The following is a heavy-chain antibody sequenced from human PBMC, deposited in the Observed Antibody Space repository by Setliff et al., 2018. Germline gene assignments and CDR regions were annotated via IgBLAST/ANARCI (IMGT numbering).Heavy chain of an antibody. CDR3: ARMSGFLYMDV. J-gene: IGHJ6*03. CDR2: IYHSGST. V-gene: IGHV4-34*01. CDR1: GGSFSDYY. Sequence: PSETLSLTCAASGGSFSDYYWTWIRQPPGRGLEWIGNIYHSGSTYYNPSLKTRVTISVDTSKNQFSLKLSSVTAADTAVYYCARMSGFLYMDVWGKGTTVTVSS. D-gene: IGHD6-25*01.